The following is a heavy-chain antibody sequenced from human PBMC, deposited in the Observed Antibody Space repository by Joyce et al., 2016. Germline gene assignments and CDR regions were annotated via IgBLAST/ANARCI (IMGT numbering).Heavy chain of an antibody. CDR1: GYTFSDSY. Sequence: QVHLVQSGAEVKKPGASVTVSCKASGYTFSDSYIHWLRQAPGQGLQGMGRINPDSGHTIYVEKFQGRVTLTRDAAISTVYMEFSRLRSDDTAVYFCARAPMPPYAFDVWGQGTLVTVSA. J-gene: IGHJ3*01. D-gene: IGHD2-2*01. CDR2: INPDSGHT. V-gene: IGHV1-2*06. CDR3: ARAPMPPYAFDV.